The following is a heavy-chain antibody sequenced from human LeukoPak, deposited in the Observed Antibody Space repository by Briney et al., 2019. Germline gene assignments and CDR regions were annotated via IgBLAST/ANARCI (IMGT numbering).Heavy chain of an antibody. CDR3: ARGNHNTLDY. Sequence: SQTLSLTCGISGDSVSSNSAAWNWIRQSPSRGLEWLGRIFFRSKWYNDYAVSVQGRISINPDTSKNQFSLQLNSVTPEDTAIYYCARGNHNTLDYWGQGTLVTVSS. D-gene: IGHD1-14*01. CDR1: GDSVSSNSAA. CDR2: IFFRSKWYN. V-gene: IGHV6-1*01. J-gene: IGHJ4*02.